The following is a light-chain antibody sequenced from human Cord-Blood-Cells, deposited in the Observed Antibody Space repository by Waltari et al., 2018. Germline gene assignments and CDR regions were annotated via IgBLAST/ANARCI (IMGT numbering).Light chain of an antibody. CDR2: DVS. CDR3: SSYTSSSTYV. J-gene: IGLJ1*01. Sequence: QSALTQPASVSGPPGQSTTSPSPGPTGAVGGINTVSWYQQHPGKAPKLMIYDVSNRPSGVSNRFSGSKSGNTASLTISGLQAEDEADYYCSSYTSSSTYVFGTGTKVTVL. CDR1: TGAVGGINT. V-gene: IGLV2-14*01.